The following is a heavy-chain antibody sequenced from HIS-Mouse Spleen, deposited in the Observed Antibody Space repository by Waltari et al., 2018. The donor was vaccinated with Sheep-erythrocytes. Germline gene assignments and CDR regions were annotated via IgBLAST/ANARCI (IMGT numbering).Heavy chain of an antibody. J-gene: IGHJ4*02. CDR1: GFTFSGYS. CDR3: ARVASGATFDY. D-gene: IGHD1-26*01. V-gene: IGHV3-21*05. CDR2: MSSSSSYI. Sequence: EVQLVESGGGLVKPGGSLRLSCAASGFTFSGYSLNWFRQAPGRGWEGVSCMSSSSSYIYYADEGKGRFTISRDNAKNSLYLQMNSLRAEDTAVYYCARVASGATFDYWGQGTLVTVSS.